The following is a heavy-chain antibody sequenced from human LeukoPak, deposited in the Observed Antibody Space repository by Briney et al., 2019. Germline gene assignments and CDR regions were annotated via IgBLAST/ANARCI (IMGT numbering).Heavy chain of an antibody. CDR2: INHSGST. Sequence: SETLSLTCTVSGDSMSSSYWNWIRQPPGKGLEWIGEINHSGSTNYNPSLKSRVTISVDTSKNQFSLKLSSVTAADTAVYYCARVIGDWFDPWGQGTLVTVSS. CDR3: ARVIGDWFDP. V-gene: IGHV4-34*01. D-gene: IGHD1-26*01. J-gene: IGHJ5*02. CDR1: GDSMSSSY.